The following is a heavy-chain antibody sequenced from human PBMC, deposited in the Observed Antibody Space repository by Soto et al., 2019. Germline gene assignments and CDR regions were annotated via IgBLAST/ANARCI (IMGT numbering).Heavy chain of an antibody. D-gene: IGHD6-13*01. Sequence: RLSCAASGCTFSSYGSHLVLQARCKGLDWLAFIWYDGSNKYYSYSVKVRFTISRDNSKKTLYLQMNSLRDEDTAVYYCARENSLRSSSFTWDYYYYYAMDVSGQGTTVT. J-gene: IGHJ6*01. CDR1: GCTFSSYG. V-gene: IGHV3-33*01. CDR2: IWYDGSNK. CDR3: ARENSLRSSSFTWDYYYYYAMDV.